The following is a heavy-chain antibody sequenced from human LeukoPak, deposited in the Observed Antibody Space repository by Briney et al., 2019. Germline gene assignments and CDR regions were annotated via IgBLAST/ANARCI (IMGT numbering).Heavy chain of an antibody. V-gene: IGHV3-21*01. D-gene: IGHD6-19*01. J-gene: IGHJ4*02. CDR2: ISSSSSYI. CDR3: ARDKGWYYFDY. Sequence: GGSLRLSCAASGFTFSSYSMNWVRQAPGKGLEWVSSISSSSSYIYYADSVKGRFTISRDNAKNSLYLQMNSLRAEGTAVYYCARDKGWYYFDYWGQGTLVTVSS. CDR1: GFTFSSYS.